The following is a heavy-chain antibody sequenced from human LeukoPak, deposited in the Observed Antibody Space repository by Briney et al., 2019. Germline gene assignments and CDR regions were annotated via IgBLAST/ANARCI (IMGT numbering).Heavy chain of an antibody. CDR3: AKNGEGGAFCTGGTCYPYYYYYMDV. V-gene: IGHV3-23*01. Sequence: PGGSLRLSCAASGVTFTSYSMSGVRQAPGKGLEWVSAISPSGGSTYYADSVKGRFTISRENSKNTLFLQMNSLRAEDTAVYYCAKNGEGGAFCTGGTCYPYYYYYMDVWGKGTTVTISS. D-gene: IGHD2-15*01. J-gene: IGHJ6*03. CDR1: GVTFTSYS. CDR2: ISPSGGST.